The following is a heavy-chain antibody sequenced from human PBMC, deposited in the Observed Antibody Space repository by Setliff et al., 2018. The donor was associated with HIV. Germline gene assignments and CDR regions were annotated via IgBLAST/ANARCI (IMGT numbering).Heavy chain of an antibody. Sequence: GESLKISCKGSGYSFTSYWIAWVRQMPGKGLEWMGLLYPADSNIRYSPSFQGQVTISVDKSTNTAFLQWTSLRASDTAMYYCTRLWHENWGGVDYWGQGTLVTVSS. CDR2: LYPADSNI. V-gene: IGHV5-51*01. J-gene: IGHJ4*02. CDR3: TRLWHENWGGVDY. D-gene: IGHD3-16*01. CDR1: GYSFTSYW.